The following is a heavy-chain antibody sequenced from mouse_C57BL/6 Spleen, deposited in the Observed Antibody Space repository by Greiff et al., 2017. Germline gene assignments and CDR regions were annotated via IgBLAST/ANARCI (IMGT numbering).Heavy chain of an antibody. Sequence: VQLQQSGPELVKPGASVKISCKASGYSFTDYNMNWVKQSNGQSLEWIGVINPNYGTTSYNQKFKGKATLTVDQSSSTAYMQLNSLTSEDSAVYYCATITAVVADWYCDVWGTGTTVTVSS. V-gene: IGHV1-39*01. CDR2: INPNYGTT. D-gene: IGHD1-1*01. J-gene: IGHJ1*03. CDR3: ATITAVVADWYCDV. CDR1: GYSFTDYN.